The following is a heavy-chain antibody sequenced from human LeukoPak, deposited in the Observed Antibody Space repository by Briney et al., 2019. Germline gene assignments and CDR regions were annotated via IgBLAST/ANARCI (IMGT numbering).Heavy chain of an antibody. V-gene: IGHV3-74*01. CDR2: SNPDGTII. D-gene: IGHD1-26*01. CDR3: LRAARTRIVESGGGFDY. Sequence: PGGSLRLSCAASGFTFSPYWMRWVRQAPGKGLAWVSRSNPDGTIISYGDSVKGRFTISRDNAKKTLYLQMSSLRVDDTALYYCLRAARTRIVESGGGFDYWGQGTLVTVSS. CDR1: GFTFSPYW. J-gene: IGHJ4*02.